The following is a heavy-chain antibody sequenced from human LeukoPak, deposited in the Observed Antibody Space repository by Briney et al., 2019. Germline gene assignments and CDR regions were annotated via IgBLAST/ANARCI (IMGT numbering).Heavy chain of an antibody. CDR2: ISAYNGNT. CDR1: GYTFTSYG. D-gene: IGHD2-15*01. Sequence: ASVKLSCTASGYTFTSYGISWVRQAPGQGLEWMGWISAYNGNTNYAQNLQGRVTMTTDTSTSTAYMELRSLRSDDTAVYYCARDRRWCSGGSCYSGYFDYGMDVWGQGTTVTVSS. CDR3: ARDRRWCSGGSCYSGYFDYGMDV. J-gene: IGHJ6*02. V-gene: IGHV1-18*01.